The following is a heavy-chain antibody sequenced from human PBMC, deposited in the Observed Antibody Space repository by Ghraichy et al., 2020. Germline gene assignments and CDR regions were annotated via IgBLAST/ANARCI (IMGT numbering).Heavy chain of an antibody. CDR3: AREGGTPTVTDEEAFDY. Sequence: GGSLRLSCAASGFTFSSYWMHWVRQAPGKGLVWVSRINSDGSSTSYTDSVKGRFTISRDNAKNTLYLQMNSLRAEDTAVYYCAREGGTPTVTDEEAFDYWGQGTLVTVSS. CDR2: INSDGSST. J-gene: IGHJ4*02. CDR1: GFTFSSYW. V-gene: IGHV3-74*01. D-gene: IGHD4-17*01.